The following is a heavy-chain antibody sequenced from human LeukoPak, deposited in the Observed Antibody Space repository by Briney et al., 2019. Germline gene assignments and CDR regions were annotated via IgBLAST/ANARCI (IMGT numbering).Heavy chain of an antibody. D-gene: IGHD3-10*01. CDR3: ARDLNARKDGLHFGADC. J-gene: IGHJ4*02. CDR2: ISFDGSNT. V-gene: IGHV3-33*01. CDR1: GFTFSSYG. Sequence: PGGPLRLSCAASGFTFSSYGMHWVRQAPGKGLEWVSIISFDGSNTYYGDSVRGRFTISRDNSKNTVDLQMDSLRVEDTAVYYCARDLNARKDGLHFGADCWGQGSLVTVSS.